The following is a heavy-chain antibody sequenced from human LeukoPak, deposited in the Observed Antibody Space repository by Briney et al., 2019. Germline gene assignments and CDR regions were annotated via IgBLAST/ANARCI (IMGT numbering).Heavy chain of an antibody. J-gene: IGHJ4*02. V-gene: IGHV1-2*02. Sequence: RASVKVSCKASGYTFTGYYMHWVRQPPGQGLEWMGWINPNSGGTNYAQKFQGRVTMTRDTSISTAYMDLSRLRSDDTAVYYCARAYSGSGSLQADYWGQGTVVTVSS. D-gene: IGHD1-26*01. CDR3: ARAYSGSGSLQADY. CDR2: INPNSGGT. CDR1: GYTFTGYY.